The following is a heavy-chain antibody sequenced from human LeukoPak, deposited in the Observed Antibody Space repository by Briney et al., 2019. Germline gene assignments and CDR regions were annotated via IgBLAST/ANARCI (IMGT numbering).Heavy chain of an antibody. D-gene: IGHD5-24*01. J-gene: IGHJ5*02. Sequence: PGGSLRLSCAASGFTFSSYEMNWVRQAPGKGLEWVSYISSSGSTIYYADSVKGRFTISRDNAKNSLYLQMNSLRAEDTAVYYCARRGGGYNRGYWFDPWGQGTLVTVSS. CDR1: GFTFSSYE. V-gene: IGHV3-48*03. CDR2: ISSSGSTI. CDR3: ARRGGGYNRGYWFDP.